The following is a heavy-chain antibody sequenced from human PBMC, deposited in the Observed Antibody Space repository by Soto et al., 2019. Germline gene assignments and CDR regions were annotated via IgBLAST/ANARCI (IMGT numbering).Heavy chain of an antibody. CDR3: ASDGYSYGSD. J-gene: IGHJ4*02. CDR1: GFTFSSYG. V-gene: IGHV3-33*01. D-gene: IGHD5-18*01. Sequence: ESGGGVVQPGRSLRLSCAASGFTFSSYGMHWVRQAPGKGLEWVAVIWYDGSNKYYADSVKGRFTISRDNFKNTLYLQMNSLRAEDTAVYYWASDGYSYGSDWGQGTLVTVSS. CDR2: IWYDGSNK.